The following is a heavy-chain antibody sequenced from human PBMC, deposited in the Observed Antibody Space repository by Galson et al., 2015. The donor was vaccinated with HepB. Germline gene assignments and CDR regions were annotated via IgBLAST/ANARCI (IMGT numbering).Heavy chain of an antibody. J-gene: IGHJ6*02. CDR3: ARKAAYYDGTVSSYYGMDL. CDR1: GFTFRNFA. V-gene: IGHV3-23*03. Sequence: SLRLSCAASGFTFRNFAMSWVRQAPGKGLEWVSSIEKDGSGTYSADSVGGRFTISRDNSKNTLYLQLNSLRGEDTAVYYCARKAAYYDGTVSSYYGMDLWGRGTPVTVSS. CDR2: IEKDGSGT. D-gene: IGHD3-22*01.